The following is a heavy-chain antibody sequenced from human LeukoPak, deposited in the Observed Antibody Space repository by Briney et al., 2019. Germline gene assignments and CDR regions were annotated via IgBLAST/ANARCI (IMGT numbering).Heavy chain of an antibody. CDR2: IYSSGST. V-gene: IGHV4-39*07. Sequence: SETLSLTCSVSGASISSGSNYWGWIRQPPGKTLGWIGSIYSSGSTYYNPSLKSRVIIIIDTPKNHFSLTLSSVTAADTAVYYCARMDRGYGDYDFDYWGQGTLVTVSS. D-gene: IGHD4-17*01. CDR1: GASISSGSNY. CDR3: ARMDRGYGDYDFDY. J-gene: IGHJ4*02.